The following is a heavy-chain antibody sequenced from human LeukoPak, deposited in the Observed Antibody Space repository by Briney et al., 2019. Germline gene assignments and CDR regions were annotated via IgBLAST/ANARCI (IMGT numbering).Heavy chain of an antibody. Sequence: RASETLSLTCTVSGGSVTSGGHYWSWIRQYPGRGLDWLGNIYHSGSTYYNPSLKSRVTISVDRSKNQFSLKLSSVTAADTAVYYCARGPQTPMVRGYFDYWGQGTLVTVSS. D-gene: IGHD3-10*01. CDR3: ARGPQTPMVRGYFDY. CDR2: IYHSGST. CDR1: GGSVTSGGHY. V-gene: IGHV4-30-2*06. J-gene: IGHJ4*02.